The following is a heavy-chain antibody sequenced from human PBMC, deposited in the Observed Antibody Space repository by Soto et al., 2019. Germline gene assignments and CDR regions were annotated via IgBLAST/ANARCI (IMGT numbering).Heavy chain of an antibody. CDR1: GGTFSSYT. D-gene: IGHD4-17*01. V-gene: IGHV1-69*08. CDR2: IIPILGIA. J-gene: IGHJ1*01. Sequence: QVQLVQSGAEVKKPGSSVKVSCKASGGTFSSYTISWVRQDPGQGLDWMGRIIPILGIANDAQKFQGRVTITADKSTSTAYMELSSLRSEDTAVYYCARDHGGYGVYPEYFQHWGQGTLVTVSS. CDR3: ARDHGGYGVYPEYFQH.